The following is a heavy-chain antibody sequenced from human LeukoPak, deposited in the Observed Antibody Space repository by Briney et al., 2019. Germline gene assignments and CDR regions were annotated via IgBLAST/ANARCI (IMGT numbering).Heavy chain of an antibody. CDR3: ARGPYYYDSSGLLPPDYYFDY. CDR2: IYHSGST. D-gene: IGHD3-22*01. J-gene: IGHJ4*02. CDR1: GYSISSGYY. V-gene: IGHV4-38-2*02. Sequence: SETLSLTCTVSGYSISSGYYWGWIRQPPGKGLEWIGSIYHSGSTYYNPSLKSRVTISVDTSKNQFSLELSSVTAADTAVYYCARGPYYYDSSGLLPPDYYFDYWGQGTLVTVS.